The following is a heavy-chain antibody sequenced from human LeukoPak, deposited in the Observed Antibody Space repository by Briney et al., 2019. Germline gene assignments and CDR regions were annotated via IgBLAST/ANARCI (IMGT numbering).Heavy chain of an antibody. CDR1: GGSFSGYY. D-gene: IGHD6-19*01. J-gene: IGHJ4*02. CDR2: INHRGST. CDR3: ARGLEYSSGWGILDY. V-gene: IGHV4-34*01. Sequence: SETLSLTCAVYGGSFSGYYWSWIRQPPGKGLEWIGEINHRGSTNYNPSLKSRVTISVDTSKNQCSLKLSSVTAADTAVYYCARGLEYSSGWGILDYWGQGTLVTVSS.